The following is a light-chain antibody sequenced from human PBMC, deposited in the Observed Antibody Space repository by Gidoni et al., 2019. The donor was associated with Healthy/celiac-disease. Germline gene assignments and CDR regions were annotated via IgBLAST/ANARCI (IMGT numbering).Light chain of an antibody. V-gene: IGLV3-1*01. CDR2: EDN. J-gene: IGLJ2*01. CDR1: KLGDKY. CDR3: QAWDSSTAVV. Sequence: SYELTQPPSVSVSPGQTASITGSGDKLGDKYACWFQQKPGQSPVLVIYEDNKRPSGIPERFSGSNSGNTATLTISGTQAPDEADYYCQAWDSSTAVVFGGGTKLTVL.